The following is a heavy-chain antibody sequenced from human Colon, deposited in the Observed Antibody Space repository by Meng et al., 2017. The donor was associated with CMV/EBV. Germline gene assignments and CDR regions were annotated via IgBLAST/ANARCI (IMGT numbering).Heavy chain of an antibody. CDR3: AKERGWGAEYFHH. V-gene: IGHV3-23*01. D-gene: IGHD3-16*01. J-gene: IGHJ1*01. Sequence: DVHVLESGGGLVEPGGSLPLACAASGFIFNDYAISWVRQAPGKGLEWVAGSTSTTTYLADSVKGRFTVSRDNSRNTVHLQMNSLRTEDTALFYCAKERGWGAEYFHHWGQGTLVTVSS. CDR2: STSTTT. CDR1: GFIFNDYA.